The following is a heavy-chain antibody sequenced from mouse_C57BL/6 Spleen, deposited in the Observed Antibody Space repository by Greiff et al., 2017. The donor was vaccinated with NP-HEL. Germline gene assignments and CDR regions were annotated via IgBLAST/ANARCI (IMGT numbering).Heavy chain of an antibody. CDR3: ARWTDYYGRDYAMDY. CDR1: GYTFTSYD. J-gene: IGHJ4*01. CDR2: IYPRDGST. Sequence: QVQLQQSGPELVKPGASVKLSCKASGYTFTSYDINWVKQRPGQGLEWIGWIYPRDGSTKYNEKFKGKATLTVDTSSSTAYMELHSLTSEDSAVYFCARWTDYYGRDYAMDYWGQGTSVTVSS. V-gene: IGHV1-85*01. D-gene: IGHD1-1*01.